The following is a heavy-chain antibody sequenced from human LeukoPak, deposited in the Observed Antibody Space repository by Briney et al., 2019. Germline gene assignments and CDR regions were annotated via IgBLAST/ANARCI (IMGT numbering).Heavy chain of an antibody. CDR3: ARIQGIAAAGGVY. V-gene: IGHV4-30-2*01. Sequence: SETLSLTCTVSGGSISSGGYYWSWIRQPPGKGLEWIGYIYHSGSTYYNLSLKSRVTISVDRSKNQFSLKLSSVTAADTAVYYCARIQGIAAAGGVYWGQGTLVTVSS. CDR1: GGSISSGGYY. J-gene: IGHJ4*02. CDR2: IYHSGST. D-gene: IGHD6-13*01.